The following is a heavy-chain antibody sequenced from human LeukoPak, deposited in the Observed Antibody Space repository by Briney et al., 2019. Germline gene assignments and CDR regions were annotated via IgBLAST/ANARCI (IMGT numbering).Heavy chain of an antibody. Sequence: ASVKVSCKASGYTFTGYYMHWVRQAPVQGLEWMGWINPNSGGTNYAQKFQGRVTMTRDTSISTAYMELSRLRSDDTAVYYCARALRPGTQWLVTFLMFWGQGTLVTVSS. CDR1: GYTFTGYY. CDR2: INPNSGGT. CDR3: ARALRPGTQWLVTFLMF. D-gene: IGHD6-19*01. J-gene: IGHJ4*02. V-gene: IGHV1-2*02.